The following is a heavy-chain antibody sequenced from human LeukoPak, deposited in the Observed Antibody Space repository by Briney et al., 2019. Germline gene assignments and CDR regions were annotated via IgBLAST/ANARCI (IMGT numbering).Heavy chain of an antibody. J-gene: IGHJ4*02. CDR3: ARGSPLAAADTFDY. Sequence: ASVKVSCKASGYTFTGYYMHWVRQAPGQGLEWMGWINPNSGGTNYAQKFQGRVTMTRDTSISTAYMELSRLRSDDTAVYYCARGSPLAAADTFDYWGQGTLVTVSS. CDR1: GYTFTGYY. D-gene: IGHD6-13*01. CDR2: INPNSGGT. V-gene: IGHV1-2*02.